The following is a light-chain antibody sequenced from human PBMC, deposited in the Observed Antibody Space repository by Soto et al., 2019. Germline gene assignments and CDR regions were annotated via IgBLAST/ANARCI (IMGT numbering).Light chain of an antibody. CDR3: QQYGSSPPYT. CDR2: GAS. J-gene: IGKJ2*01. V-gene: IGKV3-20*01. CDR1: QSVSSNY. Sequence: EIVLTQSPGTLSLSPGERATLSCRASQSVSSNYLAWYQQKPGQAPRLVISGASNRATGIPDRFSGSGSGTDFTLTINVLEPEDFAVYYCQQYGSSPPYTFGQGTKLDIK.